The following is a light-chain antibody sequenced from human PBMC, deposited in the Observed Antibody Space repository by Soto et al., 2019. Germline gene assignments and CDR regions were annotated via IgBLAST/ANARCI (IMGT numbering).Light chain of an antibody. J-gene: IGKJ4*01. Sequence: DIVLTQSTLSLPVTPGEPASISCRSNQSLVHSDGIAYFSWFQQRPGRSPRRLIYKVSNRDSGVPARFSGSGYETEFTLTISSLQSEDFAVYYCQQYNTWPLTFGGGTKVDIK. V-gene: IGKV2-30*02. CDR3: QQYNTWPLT. CDR1: QSLVHSDGIAY. CDR2: KVS.